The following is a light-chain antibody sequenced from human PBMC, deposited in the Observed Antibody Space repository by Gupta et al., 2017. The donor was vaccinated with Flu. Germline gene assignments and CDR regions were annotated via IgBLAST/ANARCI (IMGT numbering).Light chain of an antibody. CDR1: SPNIGNNY. CDR3: AAWDDSLSGPKWV. J-gene: IGLJ3*02. V-gene: IGLV1-47*01. CDR2: RNY. Sequence: QSVLTQPPSASGTPGQTVTISCSGSSPNIGNNYVYWYQQFPGTAPKILIYRNYQRPSGVPDRFSGSKSDTSASLAISGLRSEDEADYYCAAWDDSLSGPKWVFGGGTKLTVL.